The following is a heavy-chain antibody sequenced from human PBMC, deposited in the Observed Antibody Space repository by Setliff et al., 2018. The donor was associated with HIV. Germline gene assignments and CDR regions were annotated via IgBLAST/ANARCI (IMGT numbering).Heavy chain of an antibody. CDR3: AREPPGCSGASCYGDGTFYYYYYMDV. J-gene: IGHJ6*03. CDR1: GGSISSYY. CDR2: VYYSGGT. V-gene: IGHV4-59*12. Sequence: SETLSLTCSVSGGSISSYYWSWIRQPPGKGLEWIGCVYYSGGTNYNPSLRSRVTISVDTSKNQFSLKLSSVTAADTAVYYCAREPPGCSGASCYGDGTFYYYYYMDVWAKGTTVTVSS. D-gene: IGHD2-15*01.